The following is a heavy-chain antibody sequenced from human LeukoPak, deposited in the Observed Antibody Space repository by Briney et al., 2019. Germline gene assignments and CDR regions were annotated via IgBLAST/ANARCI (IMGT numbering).Heavy chain of an antibody. V-gene: IGHV4-31*03. CDR3: ARYCTNGVCYNDAFDI. CDR2: IYYSGST. Sequence: SETLSLTCTVSGGSISSGGYYWSWIRQHPGKGLEWIGYIYYSGSTYYNPSLKSRVTISVDTSKNQFSLKLSSVTAADTAVYYCARYCTNGVCYNDAFDIWGRGTMVTVSS. CDR1: GGSISSGGYY. D-gene: IGHD2-8*01. J-gene: IGHJ3*02.